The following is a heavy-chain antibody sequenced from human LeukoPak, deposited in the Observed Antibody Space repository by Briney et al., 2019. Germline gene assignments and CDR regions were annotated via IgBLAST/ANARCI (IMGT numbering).Heavy chain of an antibody. D-gene: IGHD2-2*01. CDR2: IYPGDSDT. J-gene: IGHJ6*03. CDR1: GYSFTNYW. Sequence: GESLKISCKGSGYSFTNYWIGWVRQMPGKGLEWMGIIYPGDSDTRYSPSFQGQVTISADKSISTAYLQWSSLKASDTAMYYCARHGLGYCSSTSCLTSYYMDVWGKGTTVTVSS. CDR3: ARHGLGYCSSTSCLTSYYMDV. V-gene: IGHV5-51*01.